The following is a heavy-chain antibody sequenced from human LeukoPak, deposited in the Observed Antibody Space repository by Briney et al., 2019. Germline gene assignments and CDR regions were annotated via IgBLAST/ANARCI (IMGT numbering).Heavy chain of an antibody. V-gene: IGHV3-30*02. D-gene: IGHD2-15*01. CDR2: IRYDGSNK. Sequence: GGSLRLSCAASGFTFSSYAMSLVRQAPGKGLEWVAFIRYDGSNKYYADSVKGRFTISRDNSKNTLYLQMNSLRAEDTAVYYCAKVGKSSWKRIAASYYYYYYMDVWGKGTTVTISS. CDR3: AKVGKSSWKRIAASYYYYYYMDV. J-gene: IGHJ6*03. CDR1: GFTFSSYA.